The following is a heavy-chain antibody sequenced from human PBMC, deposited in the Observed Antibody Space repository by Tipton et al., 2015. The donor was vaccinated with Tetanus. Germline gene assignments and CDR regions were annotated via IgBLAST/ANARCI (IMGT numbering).Heavy chain of an antibody. V-gene: IGHV4-59*01. D-gene: IGHD1-14*01. CDR1: GGSISSYY. CDR2: IYYSGST. Sequence: TLSLTCTVSGGSISSYYWSWVRQPPVNGLEWIGHIYYSGSTNYNPSPKSRVTISVDTCKNQLSLKLSSVTAADTAVYYCARGTGDYWGQRTLVSVSA. J-gene: IGHJ4*02. CDR3: ARGTGDY.